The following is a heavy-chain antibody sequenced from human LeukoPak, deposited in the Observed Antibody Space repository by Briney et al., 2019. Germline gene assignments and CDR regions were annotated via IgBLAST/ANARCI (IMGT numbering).Heavy chain of an antibody. CDR3: ARSPYDFSRFDY. J-gene: IGHJ4*02. CDR1: GFTFSSYA. CDR2: IGRGGGAT. V-gene: IGHV3-23*01. D-gene: IGHD3-3*01. Sequence: GGSLRLSCAASGFTFSSYAMSWVRQSPGKGLEWVSVIGRGGGATYYADSVKGRFTISRDNSKNTLYLQMNSLRAEDTAVYYCARSPYDFSRFDYWGQGTLVTVSS.